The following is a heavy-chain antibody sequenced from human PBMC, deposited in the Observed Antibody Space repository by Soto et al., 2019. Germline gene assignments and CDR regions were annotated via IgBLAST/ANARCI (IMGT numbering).Heavy chain of an antibody. CDR1: GFTFTAYG. CDR3: ANGVVRPPNI. J-gene: IGHJ4*02. CDR2: IVADGSTT. Sequence: EVQLLESGGGLVQPGGSLRLSCAASGFTFTAYGMSWARQAPGKGLEWVSGIVADGSTTHYADSVKGRFTISRDDSNSTCYLQMNSLIAEDTVVYYCANGVVRPPNIWCQGTLVTVSS. V-gene: IGHV3-23*01. D-gene: IGHD3-3*01.